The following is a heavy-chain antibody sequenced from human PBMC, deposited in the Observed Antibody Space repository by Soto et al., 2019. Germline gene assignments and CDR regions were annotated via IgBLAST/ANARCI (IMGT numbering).Heavy chain of an antibody. J-gene: IGHJ4*02. D-gene: IGHD6-13*01. CDR2: ISSSSSYT. CDR1: GFTFSDYY. V-gene: IGHV3-11*06. CDR3: ARVTRGSSWYSGY. Sequence: GGSLRLSCAASGFTFSDYYMSWIRQAPGKGLEWVSYISSSSSYTNYADSVKGRFTISRDNAKNSLYLQMNSLRAEDTAVYYCARVTRGSSWYSGYWGQGTLVTVSS.